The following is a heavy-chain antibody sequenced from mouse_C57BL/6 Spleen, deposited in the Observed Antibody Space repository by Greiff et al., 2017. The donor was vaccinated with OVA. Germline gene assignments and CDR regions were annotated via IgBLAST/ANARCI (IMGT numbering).Heavy chain of an antibody. D-gene: IGHD1-1*01. CDR1: GFSFNTYA. CDR3: VRHSYVGAMDD. Sequence: EVNLVESGGGLVQPKGSLKLSCAASGFSFNTYAMNWVRQAPGKGLEWVARIRSKSNNYATYYADSVKDRFTISRDDSESMLYLQMNNLKTEDTAMYYCVRHSYVGAMDDWGQGTSVTVSS. J-gene: IGHJ4*01. CDR2: IRSKSNNYAT. V-gene: IGHV10-1*01.